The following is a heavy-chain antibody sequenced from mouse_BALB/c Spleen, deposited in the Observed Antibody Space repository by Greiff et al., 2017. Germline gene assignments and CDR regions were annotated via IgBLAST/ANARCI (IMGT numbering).Heavy chain of an antibody. J-gene: IGHJ4*01. Sequence: EVQRVESGGGLVQPGGSRKLSCAASGFTFSSFGMHWVRQAPEKGLEWVAYISSGSSTIYYADTVKGRFTISRDNPKNTLFLQMTSLRSEDTAMYYCARSSYGNYAGYYAMDYWGQGTSVTVSS. D-gene: IGHD2-1*01. CDR1: GFTFSSFG. CDR2: ISSGSSTI. V-gene: IGHV5-17*02. CDR3: ARSSYGNYAGYYAMDY.